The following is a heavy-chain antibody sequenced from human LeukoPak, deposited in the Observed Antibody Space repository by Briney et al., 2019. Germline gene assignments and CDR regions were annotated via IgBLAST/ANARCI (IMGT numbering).Heavy chain of an antibody. J-gene: IGHJ3*02. CDR1: GGSFSGYY. V-gene: IGHV4-34*01. D-gene: IGHD2-2*01. CDR3: ARTPEYCSSTSCPDDAFDI. CDR2: INHSGST. Sequence: SETLSLTCAVYGGSFSGYYWNWIRQPPGKGLEWIGEINHSGSTNYNPSLKSRVTISVDTSKNQFSLKLSSVTAADTAVYYCARTPEYCSSTSCPDDAFDIWGQGTMVTVSS.